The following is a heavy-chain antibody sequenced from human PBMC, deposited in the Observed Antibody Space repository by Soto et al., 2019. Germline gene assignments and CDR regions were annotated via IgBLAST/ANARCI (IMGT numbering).Heavy chain of an antibody. D-gene: IGHD4-4*01. J-gene: IGHJ5*02. Sequence: HGESLKISCKGSGYRFTSYWIAGVRQMPGKGLEWMGIIYPGDSDARYSPSFQGHVTISVDKSISTAYLQWSSLKASDTAIYYCARQLGHDYINNWFDPWGQGTLVTVS. CDR3: ARQLGHDYINNWFDP. V-gene: IGHV5-51*01. CDR1: GYRFTSYW. CDR2: IYPGDSDA.